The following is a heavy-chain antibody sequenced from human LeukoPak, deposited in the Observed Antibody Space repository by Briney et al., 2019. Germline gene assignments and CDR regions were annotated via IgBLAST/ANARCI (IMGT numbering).Heavy chain of an antibody. J-gene: IGHJ4*02. CDR2: TYSGDTT. Sequence: GGSLRLSCAAFGFIVRSNHINWVRQAPGKGLEWVSITYSGDTTYYADSVKGRFTISRDNSRNIMNLQTDSLRPEDTALYYCARAMVRGVIPYWGQGTLVTVSS. CDR3: ARAMVRGVIPY. V-gene: IGHV3-66*02. CDR1: GFIVRSNH. D-gene: IGHD3-10*01.